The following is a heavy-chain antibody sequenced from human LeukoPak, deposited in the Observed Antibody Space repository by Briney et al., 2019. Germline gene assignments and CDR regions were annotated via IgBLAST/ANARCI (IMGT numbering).Heavy chain of an antibody. CDR3: AKDDCSGGSCYSSDY. J-gene: IGHJ4*02. V-gene: IGHV3-23*01. Sequence: PGGSLRLSCAASGFTFSSYAMSWVRQAPGKGLEWVSAISGSGGSTYYADSVKGRFTISRDNSKNTLYLQMNSLRAEDTAVYYCAKDDCSGGSCYSSDYWGQGTLVTVSS. CDR1: GFTFSSYA. D-gene: IGHD2-15*01. CDR2: ISGSGGST.